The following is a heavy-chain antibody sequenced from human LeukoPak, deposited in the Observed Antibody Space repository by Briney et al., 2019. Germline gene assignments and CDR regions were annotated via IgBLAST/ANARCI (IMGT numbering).Heavy chain of an antibody. CDR3: ARTVGYSGYDYLAWFDY. J-gene: IGHJ4*02. V-gene: IGHV1-69*06. Sequence: SVKVSCKASGGTFSSYAISWVRRAPGQGLEWMGGIIPIFGTANYAQKFQGRVTITADKSTSTAYMELSSLRSEDTAVYYCARTVGYSGYDYLAWFDYWGQGTLVTVSS. CDR2: IIPIFGTA. D-gene: IGHD5-12*01. CDR1: GGTFSSYA.